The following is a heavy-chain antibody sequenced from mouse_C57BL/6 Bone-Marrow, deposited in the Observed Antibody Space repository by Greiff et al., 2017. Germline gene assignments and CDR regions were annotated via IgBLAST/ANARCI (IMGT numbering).Heavy chain of an antibody. V-gene: IGHV5-6*01. J-gene: IGHJ3*01. CDR2: ISSGGSYT. Sequence: EVQLVEPGGDLVKPGGSLKLSCAASGFTFSSYGMSWVRQTPDKRLEWVATISSGGSYTYYPDSVKGRFTIARYNAKNTLYLQMSSLKSEDTAMYYCARHERLRRWFSYWGRGTLVTVS. D-gene: IGHD2-4*01. CDR3: ARHERLRRWFSY. CDR1: GFTFSSYG.